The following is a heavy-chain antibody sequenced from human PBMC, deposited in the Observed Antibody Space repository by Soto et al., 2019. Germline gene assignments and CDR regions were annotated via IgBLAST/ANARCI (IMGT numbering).Heavy chain of an antibody. CDR2: ISGSGGST. D-gene: IGHD3-16*01. CDR1: GFTFSSYA. CDR3: AKAPIMITFGGPVAYYFDY. J-gene: IGHJ4*02. Sequence: EVQLLESGGGLVQAGGSLRLSCAASGFTFSSYAMSWVRQAPGKGLEWVSAISGSGGSTYYADSVKGRFTISRDNSKNTLYLQMNSLRAEDTAVYYCAKAPIMITFGGPVAYYFDYWGQGTLVTVSS. V-gene: IGHV3-23*01.